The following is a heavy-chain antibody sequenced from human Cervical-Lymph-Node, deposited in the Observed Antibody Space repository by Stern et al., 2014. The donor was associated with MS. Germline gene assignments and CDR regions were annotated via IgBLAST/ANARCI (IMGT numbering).Heavy chain of an antibody. CDR1: GGSISSGSDY. J-gene: IGHJ4*02. CDR2: IHPRGSA. D-gene: IGHD5-18*01. CDR3: ASGYRIFDY. V-gene: IGHV4-61*02. Sequence: VQLLESGPGLVKPSQTLSLTCTVSGGSISSGSDYWSWIRQPVGKGLEWIGRIHPRGSAFYTPSLQSRVTISTDTSMNQFSLELNSATAADTAIYYCASGYRIFDYWGQGILVTVSS.